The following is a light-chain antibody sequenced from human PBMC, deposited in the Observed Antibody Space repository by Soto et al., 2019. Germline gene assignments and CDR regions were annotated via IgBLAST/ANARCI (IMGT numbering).Light chain of an antibody. CDR1: QSVLYSTNNKNY. J-gene: IGKJ2*01. CDR2: WAS. Sequence: DIVMTQSPDSLAVSLGETATINCKSSQSVLYSTNNKNYLSWYHHKPGQPPKLVIYWASSRESGVPERFSGSGSGTDFTLTISSLQAEDVAVYYCQQYYNTPYTFGQGTKLEIK. CDR3: QQYYNTPYT. V-gene: IGKV4-1*01.